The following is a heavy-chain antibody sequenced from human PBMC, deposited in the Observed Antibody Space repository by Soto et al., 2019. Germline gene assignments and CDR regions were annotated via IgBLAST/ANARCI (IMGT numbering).Heavy chain of an antibody. D-gene: IGHD2-2*01. Sequence: GASVKVSCKTSGYTFTGYYMNWVRQAPGQGLEWMGRIDPNSGGTDYAQKFQGRVTLTRDTSIRTAYMELSRLTSDDTAVYYCARAIPTGQLPHNYWGQGTQVTVSS. J-gene: IGHJ4*02. CDR3: ARAIPTGQLPHNY. CDR2: IDPNSGGT. V-gene: IGHV1-2*02. CDR1: GYTFTGYY.